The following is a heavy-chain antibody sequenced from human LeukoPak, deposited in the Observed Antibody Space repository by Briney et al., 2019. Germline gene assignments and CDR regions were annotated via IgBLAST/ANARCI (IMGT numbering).Heavy chain of an antibody. CDR3: ARGLVHLAARLVY. V-gene: IGHV1-8*01. CDR2: MNPNSGNT. J-gene: IGHJ4*02. CDR1: GYTFTSYD. Sequence: ASVTVSCKASGYTFTSYDINWVRQATGQGLEWMGWMNPNSGNTGYAQTFQGRVTMTRNTSISTAYMELSSLRSEDTAVYYCARGLVHLAARLVYWGQGTLVTVSS. D-gene: IGHD6-6*01.